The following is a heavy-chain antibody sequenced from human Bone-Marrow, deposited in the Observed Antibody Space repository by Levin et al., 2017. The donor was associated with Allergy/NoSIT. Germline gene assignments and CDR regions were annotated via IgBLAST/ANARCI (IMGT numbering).Heavy chain of an antibody. J-gene: IGHJ5*02. CDR1: GFTFRSYA. CDR2: ISGSAGST. V-gene: IGHV3-23*01. CDR3: ANIVVVAAATGWFDP. D-gene: IGHD2-15*01. Sequence: GGSLRLSCAASGFTFRSYAMCWVRQAPGKGLEWVSAISGSAGSTYYADSVKGRFTITRDNSKNTLYLQMNSLRAEDTAVYYCANIVVVAAATGWFDPWGQGTLVTVSS.